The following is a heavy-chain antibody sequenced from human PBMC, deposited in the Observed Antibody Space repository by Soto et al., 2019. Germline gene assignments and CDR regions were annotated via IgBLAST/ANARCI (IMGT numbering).Heavy chain of an antibody. V-gene: IGHV3-23*01. Sequence: GGSLRLSCAASGFTFSSYDMSWVRQAPGKGLEWVSTILVDGRTFYVDSVKGRFTISRDSSQNTVYLQMNSLTAGDTALYYCAKATATGGGAFDICGQGTMVTVSS. CDR1: GFTFSSYD. CDR2: ILVDGRT. J-gene: IGHJ3*02. CDR3: AKATATGGGAFDI. D-gene: IGHD2-8*02.